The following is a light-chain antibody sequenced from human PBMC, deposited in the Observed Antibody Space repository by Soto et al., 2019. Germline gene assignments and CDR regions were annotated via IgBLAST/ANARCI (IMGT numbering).Light chain of an antibody. CDR2: GAY. CDR1: QSVSSR. V-gene: IGKV3-20*01. J-gene: IGKJ5*01. CDR3: QQYGGSPIT. Sequence: EIVLTQSPGTLSLSPGERATLSCRASQSVSSRLAWYQHKPGQAHRLVISGAYSRATGIQDRFSGSGSGTDFTLTIRRLEPEGFALYYCQQYGGSPITFGQGTRLEI.